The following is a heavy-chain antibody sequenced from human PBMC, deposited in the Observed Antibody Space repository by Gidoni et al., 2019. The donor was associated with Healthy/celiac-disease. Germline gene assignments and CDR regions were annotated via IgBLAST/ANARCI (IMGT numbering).Heavy chain of an antibody. CDR3: AHRVPTYDFLNWFDP. CDR2: IYWDDDK. CDR1: GFSLSTSGVG. D-gene: IGHD3-3*01. V-gene: IGHV2-5*02. J-gene: IGHJ5*02. Sequence: QITLKESGPTLVTPTQTLTLTCTFAGFSLSTSGVGVGWIRQPPGQALEWLALIYWDDDKRYSPSLKSRLTITKDTSKNQVVLTMTNMDPVDTATYYCAHRVPTYDFLNWFDPWGQGTLVTVSS.